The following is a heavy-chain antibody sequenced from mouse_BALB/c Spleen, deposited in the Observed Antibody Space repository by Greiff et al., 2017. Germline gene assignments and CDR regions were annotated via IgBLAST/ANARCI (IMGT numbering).Heavy chain of an antibody. V-gene: IGHV5-17*02. CDR2: ISSGSSTI. J-gene: IGHJ2*01. CDR1: GFTFSSFG. CDR3: ARGAYGSSYDY. Sequence: EVQVVESGGGLVQPGGSRKLSCAASGFTFSSFGMHWVRQAPEKGLEWVAYISSGSSTIYYADTVKGRFTISRDNPKNTLFLQMTSLRSEDTAMYYCARGAYGSSYDYWGQGTTLTVSS. D-gene: IGHD1-1*01.